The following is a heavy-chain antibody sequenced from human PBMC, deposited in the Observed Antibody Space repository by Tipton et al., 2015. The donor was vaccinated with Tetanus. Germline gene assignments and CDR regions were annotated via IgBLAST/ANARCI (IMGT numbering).Heavy chain of an antibody. D-gene: IGHD3-10*01. CDR3: ARKAVSGFYFDY. V-gene: IGHV3-21*01. CDR2: VSSPFNHI. Sequence: SLRLSCAASGFTFSKHTMNWVRQAPGKGLEWVSSVSSPFNHIYYADSIKGRFTISRDDAKNSVFLHMNTLRAEDTAVYYCARKAVSGFYFDYWGQGTLVTVSS. CDR1: GFTFSKHT. J-gene: IGHJ4*02.